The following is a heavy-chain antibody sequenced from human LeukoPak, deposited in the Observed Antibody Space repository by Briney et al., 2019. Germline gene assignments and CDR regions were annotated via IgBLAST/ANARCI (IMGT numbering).Heavy chain of an antibody. V-gene: IGHV3-30*02. CDR1: GFTFSSYG. CDR3: AKDQVPYCSGGSCYHFDY. CDR2: IRYDGSNK. D-gene: IGHD2-15*01. J-gene: IGHJ4*02. Sequence: GGSLRLSCAASGFTFSSYGMRWVRQAPGKGLEWVAFIRYDGSNKYYADSVKGRFTISRDNSKNTLYLQMNSLRAEDTAVYYCAKDQVPYCSGGSCYHFDYWGQGTLVTVSS.